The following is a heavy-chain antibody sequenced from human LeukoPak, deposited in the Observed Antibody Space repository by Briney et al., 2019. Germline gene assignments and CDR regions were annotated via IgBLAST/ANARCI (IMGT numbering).Heavy chain of an antibody. V-gene: IGHV4-34*01. Sequence: KPSETLSLTCAVYGGSFSGYYWSWVRQPPGKGLEWIGEINHSGSTNYNPSLKSRVTISVDTSKNQFYLKLSSVTAADTAVYYCARGAQWLVDYWGQGTLVTVSS. CDR2: INHSGST. CDR3: ARGAQWLVDY. CDR1: GGSFSGYY. J-gene: IGHJ4*02. D-gene: IGHD6-19*01.